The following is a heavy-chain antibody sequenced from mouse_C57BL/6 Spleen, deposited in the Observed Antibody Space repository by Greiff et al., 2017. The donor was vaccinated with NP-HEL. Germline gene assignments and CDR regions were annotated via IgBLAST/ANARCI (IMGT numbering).Heavy chain of an antibody. CDR2: ISDGGSYT. Sequence: EVQLVESGGGLVKPGGSLKLSCAASGFTFSSYAMSWVRQTPEKRLEWVATISDGGSYTYYPDNVKGRFTISRDNAKNNLYLQMSHLKSEDTAMYYCARAPITTVVAGFAYWGQGTLVTVSA. V-gene: IGHV5-4*01. J-gene: IGHJ3*01. CDR1: GFTFSSYA. CDR3: ARAPITTVVAGFAY. D-gene: IGHD1-1*01.